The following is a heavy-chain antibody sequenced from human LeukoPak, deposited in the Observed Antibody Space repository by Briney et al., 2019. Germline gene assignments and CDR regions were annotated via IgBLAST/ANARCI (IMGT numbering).Heavy chain of an antibody. CDR1: GFTFGSYT. CDR3: ARVGPWVNPDYYYYYMDV. CDR2: IDGGSDNT. J-gene: IGHJ6*03. D-gene: IGHD1-14*01. V-gene: IGHV3-23*01. Sequence: QSGGSLRLSCEASGFTFGSYTMSWVRQAPGKGLEWVSAIDGGSDNTYFAGSVRGRFTISRDNSRNTLYLQMNSLRAEDTAVYYCARVGPWVNPDYYYYYMDVWGKGTTVTVSS.